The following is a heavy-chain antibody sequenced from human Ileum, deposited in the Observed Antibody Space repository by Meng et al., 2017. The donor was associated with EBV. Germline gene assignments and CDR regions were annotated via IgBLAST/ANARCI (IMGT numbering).Heavy chain of an antibody. CDR3: ASQAPGYRSGWGL. J-gene: IGHJ4*02. CDR2: FYSAGTT. Sequence: EGQLGGAGGGLIQPGGSLRLSCAASGFTTSSTSMSWVRQAPGKGLEWVSVFYSAGTTYYADSVRGRFTISRDNSKNTLYLQMNSLRAEDTAVYYCASQAPGYRSGWGLWGQGTLVTVSS. CDR1: GFTTSSTS. V-gene: IGHV3-53*01. D-gene: IGHD6-19*01.